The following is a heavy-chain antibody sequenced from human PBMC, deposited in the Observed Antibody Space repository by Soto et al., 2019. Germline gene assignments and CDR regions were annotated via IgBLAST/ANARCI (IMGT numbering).Heavy chain of an antibody. Sequence: XGSLKLSCAASGFTFSSYAMSWVRQAPGKGLDWVSAISGNGADTSYADSVRGRFTISRDNSKDTLFLQMNSLRADDTAVYYCARLVVPAAWRGYYGMDVWGQGTTVTVSS. V-gene: IGHV3-23*01. CDR3: ARLVVPAAWRGYYGMDV. J-gene: IGHJ6*02. CDR2: ISGNGADT. CDR1: GFTFSSYA. D-gene: IGHD2-2*01.